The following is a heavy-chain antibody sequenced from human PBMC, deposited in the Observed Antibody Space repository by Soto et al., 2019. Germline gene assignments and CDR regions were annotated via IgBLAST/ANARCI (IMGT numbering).Heavy chain of an antibody. CDR2: IYYSGST. CDR1: GGSISSGGYY. D-gene: IGHD5-18*01. V-gene: IGHV4-31*03. Sequence: TLSLTCTVSGGSISSGGYYWSWIRQHPGKGLEWIGYIYYSGSTYYNPYLKSRVTISVDTSKNQYSLKLSSVNAADTAVYYCARFANPYSYEIYYYYGMDVWGQGTTVTVSS. CDR3: ARFANPYSYEIYYYYGMDV. J-gene: IGHJ6*02.